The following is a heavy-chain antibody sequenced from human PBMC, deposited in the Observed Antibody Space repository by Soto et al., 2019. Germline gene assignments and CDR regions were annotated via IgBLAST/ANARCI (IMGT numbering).Heavy chain of an antibody. V-gene: IGHV4-31*03. CDR2: IFFTGST. CDR1: GGTISSGGYY. Sequence: TLSLTCTVSGGTISSGGYYWSWIRQLPGKGLEWIGFIFFTGSTSYNPSLKSRITMSIDTSKNQFSLKLSTVYLQMHSLRAEDTAVYYCARDDNPDYWGQGTLVTVSS. J-gene: IGHJ4*02. CDR3: ARDDNPDY. D-gene: IGHD1-20*01.